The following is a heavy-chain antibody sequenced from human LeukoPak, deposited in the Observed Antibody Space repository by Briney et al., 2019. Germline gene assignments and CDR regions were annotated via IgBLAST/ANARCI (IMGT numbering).Heavy chain of an antibody. CDR2: ISSSTSYI. Sequence: GGSLRLSCAASGFTFSSYSMNWIRQAPGKGLEWVSSISSSTSYIYYADSVKGRFTISRDNAKNTLYLQMNSLRAEDTAVYYCARARRDYDYVWGSYRLDYWGQGTLVTVSS. J-gene: IGHJ4*02. CDR1: GFTFSSYS. D-gene: IGHD3-16*02. CDR3: ARARRDYDYVWGSYRLDY. V-gene: IGHV3-21*01.